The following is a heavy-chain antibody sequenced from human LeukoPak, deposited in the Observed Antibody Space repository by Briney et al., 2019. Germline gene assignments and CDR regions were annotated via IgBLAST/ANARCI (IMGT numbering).Heavy chain of an antibody. CDR1: GGSITSSSYY. Sequence: SETLSPTCTVSGGSITSSSYYWGWIRQPPGKGLEWIGSIYYSGSTYYNPSLKSRVTISVDTSKNQFSLKLSSVTAADTAVYYCARDLWYSGNEHYYYMDVWGKGTTVTVSS. D-gene: IGHD1-26*01. V-gene: IGHV4-39*07. J-gene: IGHJ6*03. CDR3: ARDLWYSGNEHYYYMDV. CDR2: IYYSGST.